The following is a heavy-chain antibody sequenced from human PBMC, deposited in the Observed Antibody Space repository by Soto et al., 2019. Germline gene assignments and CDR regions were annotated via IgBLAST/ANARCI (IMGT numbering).Heavy chain of an antibody. V-gene: IGHV1-18*01. CDR2: ISGYSDNT. J-gene: IGHJ6*02. CDR3: ARNVTRIADSYYGMDV. D-gene: IGHD2-15*01. Sequence: QVPLVQSGAEVKKPGASVKVSCKASGYTFTSYGINWVRQAPGRGLEWMGWISGYSDNTNYAQRLQGRVTLTTDTATSTAYMELRSLRSDDTAVYYCARNVTRIADSYYGMDVWGQGTTVTVSS. CDR1: GYTFTSYG.